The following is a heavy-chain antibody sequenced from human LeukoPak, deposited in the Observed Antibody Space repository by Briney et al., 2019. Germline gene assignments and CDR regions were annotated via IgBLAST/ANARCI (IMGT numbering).Heavy chain of an antibody. J-gene: IGHJ4*02. V-gene: IGHV4-38-2*02. D-gene: IGHD5-18*01. CDR3: ARDAPSYRYWMSVAFDY. CDR1: GYSISSGYY. Sequence: KPSETLSLTCTVSGYSISSGYYWGWIRQPPGKGLEWIGSIYHSGSTYYNPSLKSRVTISVDTSKNQFSLKLSSVTAADTAVYYCARDAPSYRYWMSVAFDYWGQGTLVTVSS. CDR2: IYHSGST.